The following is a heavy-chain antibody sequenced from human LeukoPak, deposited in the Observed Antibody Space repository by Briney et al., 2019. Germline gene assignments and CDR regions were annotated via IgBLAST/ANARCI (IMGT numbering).Heavy chain of an antibody. D-gene: IGHD2-8*01. J-gene: IGHJ4*02. CDR2: INPNSDRA. CDR1: GYTFAVHY. CDR3: ARQPLGVLISSAAVTDY. V-gene: IGHV1-2*02. Sequence: ASVKVSCKASGYTFAVHYIHWVRQAPGQGLEWMAWINPNSDRANYAQKFRDRLTLTTATSMNTAYMELRSLRSDDTAVYYCARQPLGVLISSAAVTDYWGQGTLVTVSS.